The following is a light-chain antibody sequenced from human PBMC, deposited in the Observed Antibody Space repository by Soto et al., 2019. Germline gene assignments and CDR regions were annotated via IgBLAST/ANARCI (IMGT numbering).Light chain of an antibody. V-gene: IGLV2-14*01. CDR2: DVS. CDR3: SSHTSSGTRV. CDR1: TSDVGGYNY. J-gene: IGLJ2*01. Sequence: QSALTQPASVSGSPGQSIAISFTGTTSDVGGYNYVSWYQQHPGKAPKLMIYDVSNRPSGVSNRFSGSKSGNTASLTISGLQAEDEADYYCSSHTSSGTRVFGGGTKLTVL.